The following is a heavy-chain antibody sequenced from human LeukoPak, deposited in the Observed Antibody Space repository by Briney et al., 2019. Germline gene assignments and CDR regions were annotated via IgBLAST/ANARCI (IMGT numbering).Heavy chain of an antibody. CDR2: IYYSGSA. D-gene: IGHD2-15*01. Sequence: NPSETLSLTCTVTGASVSIYFWSWIRQPPGKGLEWIGYIYYSGSANYNPSLKSRVTISIDTSKNQFSLKLTSVTAEDTAVYYCARGAKAETWGQGTLVTVSS. CDR3: ARGAKAET. V-gene: IGHV4-59*02. J-gene: IGHJ5*02. CDR1: GASVSIYF.